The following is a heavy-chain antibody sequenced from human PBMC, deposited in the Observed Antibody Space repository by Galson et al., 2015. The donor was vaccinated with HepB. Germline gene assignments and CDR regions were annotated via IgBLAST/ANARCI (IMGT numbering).Heavy chain of an antibody. V-gene: IGHV3-30*04. CDR2: ISFDGFNK. Sequence: SLRLSCAGSGFTFSSYAMHWVRQAPGKGLEWVAVISFDGFNKYYADSVKGRFTISRDNSKKTLYLKMNSLSAEVTAVYYCARGRMVRGLSLRYDAVDTWGQGTMVTVSS. D-gene: IGHD3-10*01. J-gene: IGHJ3*02. CDR1: GFTFSSYA. CDR3: ARGRMVRGLSLRYDAVDT.